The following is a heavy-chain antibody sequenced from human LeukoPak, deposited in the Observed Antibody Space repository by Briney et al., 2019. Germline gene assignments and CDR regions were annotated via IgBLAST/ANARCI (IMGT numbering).Heavy chain of an antibody. Sequence: GASVKVSCKASGGTFSGYAISWVRQAPGQGLEWMGRIIPILGIANYAQKFQGRVTITADKSTSTAYTELSSLRSEDTAVYYCAGGYSYGYASSEMDVWGQGTTVTVSS. CDR3: AGGYSYGYASSEMDV. J-gene: IGHJ6*02. CDR1: GGTFSGYA. V-gene: IGHV1-69*04. CDR2: IIPILGIA. D-gene: IGHD5-18*01.